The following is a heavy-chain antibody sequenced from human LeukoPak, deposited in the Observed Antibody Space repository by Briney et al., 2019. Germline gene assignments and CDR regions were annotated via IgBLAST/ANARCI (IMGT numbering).Heavy chain of an antibody. D-gene: IGHD3-10*01. CDR3: ARGSAPFGGKGDY. CDR1: GYTFTSYD. CDR2: MNPNSGNT. Sequence: ASVKVSCKASGYTFTSYDINWVRQATGQGLEWMGWMNPNSGNTGYAQKFQGRVTMTRNTSISTAYMEPSSLRSEDTAVYYCARGSAPFGGKGDYWGQGTLVTVSS. J-gene: IGHJ4*02. V-gene: IGHV1-8*01.